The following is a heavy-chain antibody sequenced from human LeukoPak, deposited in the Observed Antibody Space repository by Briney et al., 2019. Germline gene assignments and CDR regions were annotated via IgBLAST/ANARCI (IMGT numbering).Heavy chain of an antibody. CDR2: ISGSSSTI. D-gene: IGHD2-15*01. CDR3: ARESLGYCSGSTCYYFFMDF. CDR1: GFTFSSYS. J-gene: IGHJ6*03. V-gene: IGHV3-48*04. Sequence: PGGPLRLSCAASGFTFSSYSMNWVRQAPGKGLEWLSYISGSSSTIYYADSVKGRFTISRDNAKNSLYLQMNSLRAEDTAVYFCARESLGYCSGSTCYYFFMDFWGKGTTVTVSS.